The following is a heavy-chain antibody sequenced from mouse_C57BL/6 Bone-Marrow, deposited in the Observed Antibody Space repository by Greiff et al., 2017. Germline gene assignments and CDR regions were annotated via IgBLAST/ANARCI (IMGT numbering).Heavy chain of an antibody. J-gene: IGHJ2*01. CDR3: ARHLGDY. CDR2: ISGGGGNT. V-gene: IGHV5-9*01. Sequence: DVKLVESGGGLVKPGGSLKLSCAASGFTFSSYTMSWVRQTPGKRLEWVATISGGGGNTYYPDSVKVRFAISRDNAKNTLDLQMSSLRSEDTALYYCARHLGDYWGQGTTRTVSS. CDR1: GFTFSSYT.